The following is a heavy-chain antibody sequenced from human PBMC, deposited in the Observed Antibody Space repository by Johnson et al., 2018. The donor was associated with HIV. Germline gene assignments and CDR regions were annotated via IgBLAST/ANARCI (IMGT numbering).Heavy chain of an antibody. CDR2: ISYDGSNK. D-gene: IGHD1-26*01. CDR3: ARVRSGGYYDAFDI. V-gene: IGHV3-30-3*01. J-gene: IGHJ3*02. CDR1: GFTFSSYA. Sequence: QVQLVESGGGVVQPGRSLRLSCAASGFTFSSYAMHWVRQAPGKGLEWVAVISYDGSNKYYADSVKGRFTISRDNSKNTLYLQMNSLRAEDTAVYYCARVRSGGYYDAFDIWGQGTMVTVSS.